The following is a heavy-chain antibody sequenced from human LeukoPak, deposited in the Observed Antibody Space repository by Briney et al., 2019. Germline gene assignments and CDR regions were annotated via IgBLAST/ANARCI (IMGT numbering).Heavy chain of an antibody. D-gene: IGHD5-18*01. J-gene: IGHJ4*02. CDR2: LYSGGHT. CDR1: GFTFTDYW. CDR3: ARQQDTTNPGY. V-gene: IGHV3-66*04. Sequence: GGSLRLSCAASGFTFTDYWMHWVRQAPGKGLEWVSILYSGGHTYYADSVKGRFTISRDNSKNTLYLQMNGLRAEDTAVYYCARQQDTTNPGYWGQGALVTVSS.